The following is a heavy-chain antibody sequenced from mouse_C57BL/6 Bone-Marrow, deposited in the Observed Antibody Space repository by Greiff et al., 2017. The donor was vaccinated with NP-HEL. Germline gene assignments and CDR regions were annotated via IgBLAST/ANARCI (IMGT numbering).Heavy chain of an antibody. Sequence: VQLQQSGAELVMPGASVKLSCKASGYTFTSYWMHWVKQRPGQGLEWIGEIDPSDSYTNYNQKFKGKSTLTVDKSSSTAYMQLSSLTSEDSAVYYCARSYYYGSSGFAYWGQGTLVTVSA. CDR1: GYTFTSYW. J-gene: IGHJ3*01. CDR2: IDPSDSYT. CDR3: ARSYYYGSSGFAY. D-gene: IGHD1-1*01. V-gene: IGHV1-69*01.